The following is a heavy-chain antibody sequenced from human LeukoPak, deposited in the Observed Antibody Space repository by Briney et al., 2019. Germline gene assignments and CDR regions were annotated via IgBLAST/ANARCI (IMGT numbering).Heavy chain of an antibody. J-gene: IGHJ4*02. CDR3: ARDGDYYDSSGSFDS. CDR2: FYTSESI. CDR1: GDSISDYY. D-gene: IGHD3-22*01. Sequence: SETLSLTCTVSGDSISDYYWSWIRQPAGKGLEWIGRFYTSESIDYDPSLKSRVIMSVDTSKNQFSLKLYSVTAADTAVYYCARDGDYYDSSGSFDSWGQGTLVTVSS. V-gene: IGHV4-4*07.